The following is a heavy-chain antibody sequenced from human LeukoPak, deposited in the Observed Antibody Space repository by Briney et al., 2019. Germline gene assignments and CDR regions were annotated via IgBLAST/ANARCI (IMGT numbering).Heavy chain of an antibody. V-gene: IGHV4-59*01. D-gene: IGHD3-22*01. CDR2: IYYSGST. J-gene: IGHJ4*02. Sequence: SETLSLTCTVSGGSISSYYWSWIRQPPGKGLEWIGYIYYSGSTNYNPSLKSRVTISVDTSKNQFSLKLSSVTAADTAVYYCARRIAIVTMIVVVTDYYFDYWGQGTLVTVSS. CDR3: ARRIAIVTMIVVVTDYYFDY. CDR1: GGSISSYY.